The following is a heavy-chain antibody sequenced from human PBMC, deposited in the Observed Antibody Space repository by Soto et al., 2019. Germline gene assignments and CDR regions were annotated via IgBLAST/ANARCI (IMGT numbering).Heavy chain of an antibody. Sequence: QVHLVQSGAEVKKPGASVNVSCKASGYTFIDYYIHWLRQAPGQGPEWMGWIIPKSGDTKYSEKFQGRVATTRDTSINTAYMEMTSLRSDDTAVYYCARGFYDSSCFFYAGWFGPWGQGTLVTVSS. CDR2: IIPKSGDT. D-gene: IGHD3-22*01. CDR1: GYTFIDYY. J-gene: IGHJ5*02. V-gene: IGHV1-2*02. CDR3: ARGFYDSSCFFYAGWFGP.